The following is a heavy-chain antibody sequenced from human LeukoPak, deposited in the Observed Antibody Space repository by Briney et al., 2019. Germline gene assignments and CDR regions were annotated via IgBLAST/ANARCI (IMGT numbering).Heavy chain of an antibody. V-gene: IGHV4-39*01. CDR2: IYYSGST. CDR1: GGSISSSSYY. J-gene: IGHJ4*02. D-gene: IGHD2-2*01. CDR3: ARLDCSSTSCPTKEIDY. Sequence: PSETLSLTCTVSGGSISSSSYYWGWIRQPPGKGLEWIGSIYYSGSTYYNPSLKSRVTISVDTSKNQFSLKLSSVTAADTAVYYCARLDCSSTSCPTKEIDYWGQGTLVTVSS.